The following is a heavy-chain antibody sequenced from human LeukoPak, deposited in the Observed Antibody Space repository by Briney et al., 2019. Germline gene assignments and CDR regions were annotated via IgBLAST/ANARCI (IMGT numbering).Heavy chain of an antibody. CDR1: GFTLSGYW. Sequence: GALRLSCAASGFTLSGYWVNWVRQAPGKGLEWVANINLGGSAKLYVDSVKGRFTISRDNAKNSLDLQMNSLKAEDTAVYYCAAWGKYNYWGQGTLVTVSS. CDR3: AAWGKYNY. J-gene: IGHJ4*02. V-gene: IGHV3-7*01. CDR2: INLGGSAK. D-gene: IGHD7-27*01.